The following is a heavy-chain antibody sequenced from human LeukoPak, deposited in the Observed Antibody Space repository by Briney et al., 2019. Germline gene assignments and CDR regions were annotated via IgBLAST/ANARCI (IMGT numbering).Heavy chain of an antibody. D-gene: IGHD3-16*01. CDR3: ARDWGSWFDP. CDR2: ISSSGSTI. CDR1: GFTFSSYE. J-gene: IGHJ5*02. V-gene: IGHV3-48*03. Sequence: GGSLRLSCAASGFTFSSYEMNWVRQAPGKGLEGVSYISSSGSTIYYADSVKGRFTISRDNAKNSLYLQMNSLRAEDTAVYYCARDWGSWFDPWGQGTLVTVSS.